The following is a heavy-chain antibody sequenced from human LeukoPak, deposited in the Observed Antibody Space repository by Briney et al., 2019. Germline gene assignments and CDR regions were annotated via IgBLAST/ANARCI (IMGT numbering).Heavy chain of an antibody. CDR1: GSIFTSYW. CDR2: IYPGDSDT. D-gene: IGHD6-13*01. V-gene: IGHV5-51*01. J-gene: IGHJ4*02. Sequence: GESLQISCKGSGSIFTSYWIGWVRQLPGKGLEWMGIIYPGDSDTRYSPSFQGQVTISADKSISTAYLQWSSLKASDTAMYYCARKNSSSWYSYYFDYWGQGTLVTVSS. CDR3: ARKNSSSWYSYYFDY.